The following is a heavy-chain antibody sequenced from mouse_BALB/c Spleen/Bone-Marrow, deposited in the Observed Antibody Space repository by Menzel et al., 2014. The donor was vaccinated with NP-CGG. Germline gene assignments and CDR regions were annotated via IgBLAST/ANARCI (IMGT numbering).Heavy chain of an antibody. CDR2: IYPGDNYT. CDR3: TRGGYDYTWFAY. CDR1: GYTFTNYW. J-gene: IGHJ3*01. Sequence: QVQLQQSGAELVRPGTSVKMSCKAAGYTFTNYWIGWVKQRPGHGLEWIGNIYPGDNYTNYNEKFKGKATLTADTSSSTAYMQLSSPTSEDSAIYYCTRGGYDYTWFAYWGQGTLVTVSA. V-gene: IGHV1-63*02. D-gene: IGHD2-4*01.